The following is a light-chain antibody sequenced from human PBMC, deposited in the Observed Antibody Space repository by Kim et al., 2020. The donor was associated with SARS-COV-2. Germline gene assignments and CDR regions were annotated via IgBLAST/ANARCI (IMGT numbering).Light chain of an antibody. CDR1: QGISNY. J-gene: IGKJ5*01. CDR3: QNYNSPPVT. V-gene: IGKV1-27*01. CDR2: AAS. Sequence: ASVGDRVTITGRASQGISNYLAWYQQKPGKVPQLLIYAASTLQSGVPSRFSGSASGTDFALTISSLQPEDVAIYYCQNYNSPPVTFGQGTRLEIK.